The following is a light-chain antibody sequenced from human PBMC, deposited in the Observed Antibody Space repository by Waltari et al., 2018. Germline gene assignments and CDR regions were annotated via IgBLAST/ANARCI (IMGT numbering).Light chain of an antibody. Sequence: VILTQSPATLSLSPGERATLSCRASQSVSSYLAWYQQKPGQAPRLLIYGASSRSTCIPDRFSGSWSGTEFTLTISSLEPEDFAVYYCQKYSSSPWTFGQGTKVEIK. J-gene: IGKJ1*01. CDR3: QKYSSSPWT. CDR2: GAS. V-gene: IGKV3-20*01. CDR1: QSVSSY.